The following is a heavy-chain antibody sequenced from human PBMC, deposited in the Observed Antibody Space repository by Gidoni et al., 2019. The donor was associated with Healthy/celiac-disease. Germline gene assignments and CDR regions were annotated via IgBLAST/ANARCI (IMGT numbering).Heavy chain of an antibody. D-gene: IGHD3-10*01. Sequence: EVQLVESGGGLVKPGGSLRLSCAASGFTFRSYSMNWVRQAPGKGLEWVSSISSSSSYIYYADSVKGRFTISRDNAKNSLYLQMNSLRAEDTAVYYCASGAPPSDYWGQGTLVTVSS. CDR2: ISSSSSYI. CDR3: ASGAPPSDY. CDR1: GFTFRSYS. J-gene: IGHJ4*02. V-gene: IGHV3-21*01.